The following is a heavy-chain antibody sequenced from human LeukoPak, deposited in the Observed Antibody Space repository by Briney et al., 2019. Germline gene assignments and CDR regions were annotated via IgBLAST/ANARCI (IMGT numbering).Heavy chain of an antibody. J-gene: IGHJ4*02. V-gene: IGHV3-7*01. CDR3: AKDEEMATTVDY. Sequence: PGGSLRLSCAASGFTFSSYWMSWVRQAPEKGLEWVANIKQDGSEEYYVDSVKGRFTISRDNAKNSLYLQMNSLRAEDTAVYYCAKDEEMATTVDYWGQGTLVTVSS. CDR1: GFTFSSYW. D-gene: IGHD5-24*01. CDR2: IKQDGSEE.